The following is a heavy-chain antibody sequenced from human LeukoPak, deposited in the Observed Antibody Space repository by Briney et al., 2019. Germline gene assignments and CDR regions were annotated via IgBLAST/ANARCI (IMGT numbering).Heavy chain of an antibody. Sequence: SVKVSCKASGGTSSSYAISWVRQAPGQGLEWMGGIIPIFGTANYAQKFQGRVMITADESTSTAYMELSSLRSEDTAVYYCASVGELPPDGDLDYWGQGTLVTVSS. CDR2: IIPIFGTA. D-gene: IGHD1-26*01. CDR3: ASVGELPPDGDLDY. CDR1: GGTSSSYA. J-gene: IGHJ4*02. V-gene: IGHV1-69*01.